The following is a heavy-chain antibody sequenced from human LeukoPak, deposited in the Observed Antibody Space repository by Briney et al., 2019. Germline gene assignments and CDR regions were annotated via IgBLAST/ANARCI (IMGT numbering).Heavy chain of an antibody. CDR2: IRYDGNNK. Sequence: PGGSLRLSRGASGFIFSNYGMLWVRQAPGKGLDWVAFIRYDGNNKLYADSVKGRFTISRDNSKNTLYLQMNSLRAEDTAVYYCARDQWPIDTFDIWGQGTMVTVSS. J-gene: IGHJ3*02. D-gene: IGHD6-19*01. CDR1: GFIFSNYG. V-gene: IGHV3-30*02. CDR3: ARDQWPIDTFDI.